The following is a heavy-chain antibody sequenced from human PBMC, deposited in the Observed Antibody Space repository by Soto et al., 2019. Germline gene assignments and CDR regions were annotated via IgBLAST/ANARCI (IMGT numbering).Heavy chain of an antibody. CDR1: GFTFSTYW. CDR2: IKHDGSQT. J-gene: IGHJ4*02. Sequence: GALRLSCVASGFTFSTYWMSWVRQAPGKGLEWVANIKHDGSQTYYVDSVKGRFIISRDNAKNSLYLQMNSLRAEDTAIYYCAREAYWGPGTLVTVSS. CDR3: AREAY. V-gene: IGHV3-7*03.